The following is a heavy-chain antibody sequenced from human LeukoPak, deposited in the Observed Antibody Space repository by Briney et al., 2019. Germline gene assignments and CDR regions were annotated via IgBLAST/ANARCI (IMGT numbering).Heavy chain of an antibody. V-gene: IGHV3-74*01. CDR3: ASSPGIAVAGTFFS. Sequence: GGSLRLSCAASGFTFSSYWMHWVRQAPGKGLVWVSRINSDGSSTSYADSVKGRFAISRDNAKNTLYLQMNSLRAEDTAVYYCASSPGIAVAGTFFSWGQGTLVTVSS. J-gene: IGHJ4*02. CDR2: INSDGSST. D-gene: IGHD6-19*01. CDR1: GFTFSSYW.